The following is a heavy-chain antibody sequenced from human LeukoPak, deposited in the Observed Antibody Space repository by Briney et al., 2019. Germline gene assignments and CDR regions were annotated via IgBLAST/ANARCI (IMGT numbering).Heavy chain of an antibody. J-gene: IGHJ4*02. Sequence: SETLSLTCTVSGGSISSYYWSWIRQPAGRGLEWIGRIYTSGSTNYNASLKSRVSMSVDTSKNQFSLRLSSVTAADTAVFYCARENSGSYREFDYWGQGTLVTVSS. CDR2: IYTSGST. V-gene: IGHV4-4*07. CDR3: ARENSGSYREFDY. D-gene: IGHD1-26*01. CDR1: GGSISSYY.